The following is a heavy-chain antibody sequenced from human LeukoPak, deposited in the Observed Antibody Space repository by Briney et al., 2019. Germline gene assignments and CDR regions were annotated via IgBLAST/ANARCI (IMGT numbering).Heavy chain of an antibody. CDR1: GFTFDDYA. CDR3: AKAYGSGSYYWYFDL. Sequence: PGRSLRLSCAASGFTFDDYAMHWVRQAPGKGLEWVSGISWNSGSIGYADSVKGRFTISRDNAKNSLYLQMNSLRAEDTALYYCAKAYGSGSYYWYFDLWGRGTLVTVSS. J-gene: IGHJ2*01. V-gene: IGHV3-9*01. D-gene: IGHD3-10*01. CDR2: ISWNSGSI.